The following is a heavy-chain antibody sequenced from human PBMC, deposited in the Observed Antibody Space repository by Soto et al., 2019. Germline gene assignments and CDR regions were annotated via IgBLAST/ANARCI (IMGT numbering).Heavy chain of an antibody. Sequence: GESLKISCAASGFSFSTYAMNWVRQAPGKGLEWVSTMTRSGTTYYADSVKGRFTISRDNSKDALYLQMNSLRAEDTAVYYCAKDAGSSGWPLFDYWGQGTLVTVSS. V-gene: IGHV3-23*01. CDR3: AKDAGSSGWPLFDY. D-gene: IGHD6-19*01. CDR1: GFSFSTYA. CDR2: MTRSGTT. J-gene: IGHJ4*02.